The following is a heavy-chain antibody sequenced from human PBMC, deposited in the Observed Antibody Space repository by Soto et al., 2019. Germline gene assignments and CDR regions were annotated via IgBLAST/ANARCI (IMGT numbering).Heavy chain of an antibody. Sequence: QVQLVESGGGVVQPGRSLRLSCAASGFTFSNYAMHWVRQAPGKGLEWVAVLSYDGTNKFYADSVKGRFTISRDNPQNTLYLQMNSLTPEDTALYYCARDGYSSSHWYFDLWGRGALVTVSS. J-gene: IGHJ2*01. V-gene: IGHV3-30-3*01. D-gene: IGHD2-2*03. CDR2: LSYDGTNK. CDR1: GFTFSNYA. CDR3: ARDGYSSSHWYFDL.